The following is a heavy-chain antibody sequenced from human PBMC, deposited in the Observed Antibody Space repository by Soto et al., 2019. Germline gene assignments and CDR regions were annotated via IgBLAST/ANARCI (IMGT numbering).Heavy chain of an antibody. Sequence: LTISCKGSGYSFTTYWIGWVRQMPGKGLEWMGIIYPGDSDTRYSPSFQGQVTISADKSISTAYLQWSSLKASDTAIYYCARVASTGTKNYHYFYYGMDVWGQGTMVTVSS. D-gene: IGHD6-13*01. CDR2: IYPGDSDT. CDR3: ARVASTGTKNYHYFYYGMDV. J-gene: IGHJ6*02. V-gene: IGHV5-51*01. CDR1: GYSFTTYW.